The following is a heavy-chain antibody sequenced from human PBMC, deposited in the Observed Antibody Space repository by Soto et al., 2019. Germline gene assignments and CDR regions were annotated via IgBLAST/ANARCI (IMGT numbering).Heavy chain of an antibody. CDR2: INHSGST. D-gene: IGHD3-16*01. J-gene: IGHJ4*02. CDR1: GGSFSGYY. Sequence: QVQLQQWGAGLLKPSETLSLTCAVYGGSFSGYYWSWIRQPPGKGLEWIGEINHSGSTNYNPSLKSRVTISVDTSKNQFSLKLSSVTAADTAVYYCARKGYAEKWNFDYWGQGTLVTVSS. CDR3: ARKGYAEKWNFDY. V-gene: IGHV4-34*01.